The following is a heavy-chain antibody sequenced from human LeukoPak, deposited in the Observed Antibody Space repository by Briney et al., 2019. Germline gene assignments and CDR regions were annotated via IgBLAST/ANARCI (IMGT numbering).Heavy chain of an antibody. CDR3: ATVGAVTDGAFDV. D-gene: IGHD4-17*01. CDR1: GFIFSNYW. Sequence: GGSLRLSCAASGFIFSNYWMSWVRQAPGKGLEWVANIKQDGSEKYYVDSVKGRFTISRDNAKNSLYLQMNSLRVEDTAIYYCATVGAVTDGAFDVWGQGTLVTVSS. J-gene: IGHJ4*02. CDR2: IKQDGSEK. V-gene: IGHV3-7*01.